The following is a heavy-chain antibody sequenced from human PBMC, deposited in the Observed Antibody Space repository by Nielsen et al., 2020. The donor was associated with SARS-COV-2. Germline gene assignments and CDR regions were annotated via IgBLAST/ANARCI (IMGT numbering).Heavy chain of an antibody. D-gene: IGHD6-6*01. CDR1: GFSFSTYS. J-gene: IGHJ4*02. CDR2: ITSTSNTI. Sequence: GGSLRLSCRASGFSFSTYSMNWVRQAPGKGLEWVAYITSTSNTIYYADSVKGRFTISRDNADNSLYLQMDSLRDEDTAVYYCARDSPSMAARRLYYFDYWGQGTLVAVSS. V-gene: IGHV3-48*02. CDR3: ARDSPSMAARRLYYFDY.